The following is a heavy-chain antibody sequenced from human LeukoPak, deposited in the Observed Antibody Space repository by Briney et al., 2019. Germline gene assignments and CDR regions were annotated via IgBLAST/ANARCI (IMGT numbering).Heavy chain of an antibody. V-gene: IGHV4-39*07. CDR3: ARVGCSGGTCYGSRGAFDI. D-gene: IGHD2-15*01. CDR1: GGSISSSSYY. Sequence: SETLSLTCTVSGGSISSSSYYWGWIRQPPGKGLEWIGSIYYSGNTYYNPSLKSRVTISVDTSKNQFSLKLSSVTAADTAVYYCARVGCSGGTCYGSRGAFDIWGQGTMVTVSS. CDR2: IYYSGNT. J-gene: IGHJ3*02.